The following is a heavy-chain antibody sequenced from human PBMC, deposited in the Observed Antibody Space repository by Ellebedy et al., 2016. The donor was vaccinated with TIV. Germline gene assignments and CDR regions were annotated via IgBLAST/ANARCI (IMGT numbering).Heavy chain of an antibody. Sequence: GSLRLXXTVSGYSIRSGSYWGWIRQPPGKGLDWLGNIYHRGSTYYNPSLRSRVTLSLDTSKNQLSLKLSSVTAADTAVYYCARTDLRYGMDVWGQGTTVTVSS. CDR2: IYHRGST. D-gene: IGHD3/OR15-3a*01. J-gene: IGHJ6*02. CDR3: ARTDLRYGMDV. CDR1: GYSIRSGSY. V-gene: IGHV4-38-2*02.